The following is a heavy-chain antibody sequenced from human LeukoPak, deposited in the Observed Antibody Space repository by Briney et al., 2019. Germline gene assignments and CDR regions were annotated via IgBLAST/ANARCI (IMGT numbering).Heavy chain of an antibody. CDR1: GGSISSYY. D-gene: IGHD6-6*01. J-gene: IGHJ4*02. CDR3: ARGLRNLYSSSSFYYFDY. V-gene: IGHV4-59*01. Sequence: SETLSLTCTVSGGSISSYYWSWIRQPPGKGLEWIGYIYYSGSTNYDPSLKSRVTISVDTSKNQFSLKLSSVTAADTAVYYCARGLRNLYSSSSFYYFDYWGQGTLVTVSS. CDR2: IYYSGST.